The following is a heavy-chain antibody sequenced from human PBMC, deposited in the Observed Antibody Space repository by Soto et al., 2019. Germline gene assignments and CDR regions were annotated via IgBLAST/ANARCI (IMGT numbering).Heavy chain of an antibody. J-gene: IGHJ4*02. V-gene: IGHV4-31*03. CDR2: IYYSGST. CDR1: GGSISSGGYY. Sequence: QVQLQESGPGLVKPSQTLSLTCTVSGGSISSGGYYWSWIRQHPGKGLEWIGYIYYSGSTYYNPSRKSRVTISVDTSKNQFSLKLSSVTAADTAVYYCARAQYYYDSSGYRKYYFDYWGQGTLVTVSS. D-gene: IGHD3-22*01. CDR3: ARAQYYYDSSGYRKYYFDY.